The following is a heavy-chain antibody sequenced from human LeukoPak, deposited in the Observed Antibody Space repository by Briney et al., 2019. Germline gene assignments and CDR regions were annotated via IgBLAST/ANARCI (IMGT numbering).Heavy chain of an antibody. CDR3: ASLAFDYYDSSGYEL. D-gene: IGHD3-22*01. J-gene: IGHJ4*02. Sequence: GASVKVSCKASGYIFTDYYMHWVQQAPGQGLEWMGWINPNSGDTNYAQKFQGRVTMTRDTSISTAYMELSRLRSDDTAVYYCASLAFDYYDSSGYELWGQGTLVTVSS. CDR2: INPNSGDT. V-gene: IGHV1-2*02. CDR1: GYIFTDYY.